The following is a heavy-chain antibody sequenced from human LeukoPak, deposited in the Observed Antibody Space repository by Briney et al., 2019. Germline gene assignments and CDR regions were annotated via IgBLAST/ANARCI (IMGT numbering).Heavy chain of an antibody. D-gene: IGHD6-6*01. V-gene: IGHV4-4*07. CDR3: AREPYSSSSPFFDY. CDR1: GGSLSSNY. Sequence: PSETLSLTCTISGGSLSSNYWSWIRQPAGKGLEWIGRIHASGTTNYDPSLKRRLTMSVDTSKNQFSLKLKSVTAADTAVYYCAREPYSSSSPFFDYWGQGTLVTVSS. J-gene: IGHJ4*02. CDR2: IHASGTT.